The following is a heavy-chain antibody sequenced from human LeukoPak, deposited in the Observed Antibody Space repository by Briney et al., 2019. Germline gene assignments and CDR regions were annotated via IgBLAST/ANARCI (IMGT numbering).Heavy chain of an antibody. CDR2: IVPILGIA. D-gene: IGHD3-3*01. V-gene: IGHV1-69*04. Sequence: SVKVSCKASGGTFSSYAISWVRQAPGQGLEWMGRIVPILGIANYAQKFQGRVTITADKSTSTAYMELSSLRSEDTAVYYCARRSGYYDQAPRHDAFDIWGQGTMVTVSS. CDR3: ARRSGYYDQAPRHDAFDI. CDR1: GGTFSSYA. J-gene: IGHJ3*02.